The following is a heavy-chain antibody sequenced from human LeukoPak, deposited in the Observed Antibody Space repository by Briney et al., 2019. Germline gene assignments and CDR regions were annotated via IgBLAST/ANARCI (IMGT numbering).Heavy chain of an antibody. J-gene: IGHJ4*02. CDR1: GFTFSSYA. D-gene: IGHD2-21*02. CDR3: AKDSRHIVVVTAISPYYFDY. Sequence: GGSLRLSCAASGFTFSSYAMSWVRQAPGKGPEWVSAISGSGGSTYYADSVKGRFTISRDNSKNTLYLQMNSLRAEDTAVYYCAKDSRHIVVVTAISPYYFDYWGQGTLVTVSS. CDR2: ISGSGGST. V-gene: IGHV3-23*01.